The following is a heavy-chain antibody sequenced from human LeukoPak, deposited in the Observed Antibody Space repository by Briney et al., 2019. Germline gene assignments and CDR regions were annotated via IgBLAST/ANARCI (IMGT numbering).Heavy chain of an antibody. V-gene: IGHV3-23*01. CDR3: ARKGGYDYGDYLFDY. D-gene: IGHD4-17*01. J-gene: IGHJ4*02. CDR2: ISGSGGST. CDR1: GFTFSSYA. Sequence: GGSLRLSCAASGFTFSSYAMSWVRQAPGKGLEWVSAISGSGGSTYYADSVKGRFTISRDNSKNTLYLQMNSLRAEDTAVYYCARKGGYDYGDYLFDYWGQGTLVTVSS.